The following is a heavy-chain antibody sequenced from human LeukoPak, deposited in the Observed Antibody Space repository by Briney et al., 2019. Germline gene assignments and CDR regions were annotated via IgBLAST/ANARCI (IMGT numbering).Heavy chain of an antibody. CDR1: GYTFTGYY. V-gene: IGHV1-2*02. CDR2: INPNSGGT. CDR3: ARVLARPAAISYYYYMDV. Sequence: ASVKVSCKASGYTFTGYYMHWVRQAPGQGLEWMGWINPNSGGTNYAQKFQGRVTMTRDTSISTAYMELSRLRSDDTAVYYCARVLARPAAISYYYYMDVWGKGTTVTVSS. D-gene: IGHD2-2*01. J-gene: IGHJ6*03.